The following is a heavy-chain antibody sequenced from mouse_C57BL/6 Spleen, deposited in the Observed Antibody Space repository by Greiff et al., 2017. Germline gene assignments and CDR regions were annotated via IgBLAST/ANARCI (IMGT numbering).Heavy chain of an antibody. J-gene: IGHJ2*01. CDR3: AKGNGNSDY. Sequence: QVQLQQSGAELVKPGASVKLSCKASGYTFTSYWMQWVKQRPGQGLEWIGEIDPTDSYTNYKQKFKGKAPLTVDTSSSTAYMQLSSLTSEDSAVYYCAKGNGNSDYWGQGTTLTVSS. CDR2: IDPTDSYT. V-gene: IGHV1-50*01. CDR1: GYTFTSYW. D-gene: IGHD2-1*01.